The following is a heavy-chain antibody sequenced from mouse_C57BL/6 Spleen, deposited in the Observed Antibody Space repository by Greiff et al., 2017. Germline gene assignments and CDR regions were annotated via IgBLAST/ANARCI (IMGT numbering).Heavy chain of an antibody. CDR2: ISDGGSYT. CDR1: GFTFSSYA. CDR3: ARDRDSGAMDY. V-gene: IGHV5-4*01. Sequence: EVQLQESGGGLVKPGGSLKLSCAASGFTFSSYAMSWVRQTPEKRLEWVATISDGGSYTYYPDNVKGRFTISRDNAKNNLYLQMSHLKSEDTAMYYCARDRDSGAMDYWGQGTSVTVSS. J-gene: IGHJ4*01.